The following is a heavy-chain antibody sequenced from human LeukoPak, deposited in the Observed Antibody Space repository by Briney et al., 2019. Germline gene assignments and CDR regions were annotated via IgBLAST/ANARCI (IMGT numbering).Heavy chain of an antibody. CDR2: FDPEDGET. J-gene: IGHJ3*02. D-gene: IGHD3-22*01. Sequence: ASVKVSCTVSGYTLTELSMYWVRQAPGTGLEWMGGFDPEDGETIYAQKFQGRVTMTEDTSTDTAYMELSSLRSEDTAVYYCATVLRSLLLHAFDIWGQGTMVTVSS. CDR3: ATVLRSLLLHAFDI. CDR1: GYTLTELS. V-gene: IGHV1-24*01.